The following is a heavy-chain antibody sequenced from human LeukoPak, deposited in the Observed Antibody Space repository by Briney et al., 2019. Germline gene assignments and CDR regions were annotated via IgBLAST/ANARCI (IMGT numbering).Heavy chain of an antibody. D-gene: IGHD3-16*01. CDR3: ARDLGITGEYYFDY. J-gene: IGHJ4*02. CDR2: ISSSGGTI. CDR1: GFTFSSYG. V-gene: IGHV3-48*03. Sequence: GGSLRLSCAASGFTFSSYGLNWVRQAPGKGPEWLSYISSSGGTIYYVDSVKGRFTVSRDNAKNSLYLQMNSLRAEYTAVYYCARDLGITGEYYFDYWGQGALVSVSS.